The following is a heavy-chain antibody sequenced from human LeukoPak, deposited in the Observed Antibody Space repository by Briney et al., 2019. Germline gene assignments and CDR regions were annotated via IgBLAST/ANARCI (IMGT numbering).Heavy chain of an antibody. J-gene: IGHJ3*02. CDR2: IKQDGSDK. CDR1: GFTYSRYW. V-gene: IGHV3-7*05. D-gene: IGHD3-3*01. Sequence: PGGSLRLSCAASGFTYSRYWMSWVRQAPGKGLEWVANIKQDGSDKYYVDSVKGRFTISRDNAKNSLYLQMNSLRAEDTAVYYCATCRFLEWLSQAFDIWGQGTLVTVSS. CDR3: ATCRFLEWLSQAFDI.